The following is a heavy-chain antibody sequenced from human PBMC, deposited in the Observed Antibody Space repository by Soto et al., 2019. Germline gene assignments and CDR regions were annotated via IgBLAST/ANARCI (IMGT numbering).Heavy chain of an antibody. CDR1: GFTFSSYS. Sequence: EVQLVESGGGLVKPGGSLRLSCAASGFTFSSYSMHWVRQAPGKGLELVSSISSSSSYIYYADSVKGRFTISRDNAKNSLYLQMNSLRAEDTAVYYCARSKDGERRWDFRRKENAFDIWGQGTMVTVSS. CDR2: ISSSSSYI. J-gene: IGHJ3*02. V-gene: IGHV3-21*01. D-gene: IGHD1-26*01. CDR3: ARSKDGERRWDFRRKENAFDI.